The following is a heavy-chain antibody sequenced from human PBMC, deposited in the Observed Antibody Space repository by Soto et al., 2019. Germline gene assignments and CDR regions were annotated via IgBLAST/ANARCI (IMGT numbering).Heavy chain of an antibody. CDR1: GFTFSSYG. Sequence: GGSLRLSCAASGFTFSSYGMHWVRQAPGKGLEWVAVISYDGSNKYYADSVKGRFTISRDNSKNTLYLQMNSLRAEDTAVYYCAKDAVVNYYDSSGSGAHNDYWGQGTLVTVSS. J-gene: IGHJ4*02. CDR3: AKDAVVNYYDSSGSGAHNDY. V-gene: IGHV3-30*18. D-gene: IGHD3-22*01. CDR2: ISYDGSNK.